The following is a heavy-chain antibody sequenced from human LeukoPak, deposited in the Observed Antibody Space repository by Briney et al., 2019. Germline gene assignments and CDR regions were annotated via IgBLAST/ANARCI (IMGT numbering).Heavy chain of an antibody. CDR3: AGLRWYCIDY. CDR1: GFTFSDYY. V-gene: IGHV3-11*01. CDR2: ISGSGRTI. D-gene: IGHD4-23*01. J-gene: IGHJ4*02. Sequence: GGSLRLSCAASGFTFSDYYMSWIRQAPGKGLEWVSYISGSGRTIFYADSVKGRFTISRDNAKNSLYLQVDSLRVEDTAVYYCAGLRWYCIDYWGQGTLVTVSS.